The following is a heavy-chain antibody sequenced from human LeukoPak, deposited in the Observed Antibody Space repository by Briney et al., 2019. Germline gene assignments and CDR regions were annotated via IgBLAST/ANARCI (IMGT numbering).Heavy chain of an antibody. D-gene: IGHD3-16*02. J-gene: IGHJ5*02. CDR2: INHSGST. Sequence: SGTLSLTCTVYGGSFSGYYWSWIRQPPGKGLEWIGEINHSGSTNYNPSLKSRVTISVDTSKNQFSLKLSSVTAADTAVYYCARVVLYDYVWGSSRSDSFDPWGQGTLVTVSS. CDR1: GGSFSGYY. V-gene: IGHV4-34*01. CDR3: ARVVLYDYVWGSSRSDSFDP.